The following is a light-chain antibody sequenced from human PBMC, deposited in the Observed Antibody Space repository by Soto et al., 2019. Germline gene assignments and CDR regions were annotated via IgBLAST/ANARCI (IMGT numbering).Light chain of an antibody. CDR2: GAS. V-gene: IGKV3-20*01. Sequence: EFVLTQSPGTLSLSPGERATLSCRASQSVSSTFLAWYQQKPSQTPRLVIFGASTRGTGIQDRFSGSGSGTDFTLTISRLEPEDFAVYYCQHYGSSPPRTFGGGTRVEIK. CDR1: QSVSSTF. CDR3: QHYGSSPPRT. J-gene: IGKJ4*01.